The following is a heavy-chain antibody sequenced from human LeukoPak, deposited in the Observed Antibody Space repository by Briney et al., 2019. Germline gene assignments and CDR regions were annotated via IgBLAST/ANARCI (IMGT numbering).Heavy chain of an antibody. CDR2: INSDGSST. CDR1: GFPVSSLW. J-gene: IGHJ4*02. V-gene: IGHV3-74*01. CDR3: ARGSGGYSDSWHDY. Sequence: GGSLRLSCAASGFPVSSLWMHWVRQAPGKGLVWVSRINSDGSSTSYADSVKGRFTISKDNAKNTLYLQMSSLRAEDTAVYFCARGSGGYSDSWHDYWGQGTLVTVSS. D-gene: IGHD6-13*01.